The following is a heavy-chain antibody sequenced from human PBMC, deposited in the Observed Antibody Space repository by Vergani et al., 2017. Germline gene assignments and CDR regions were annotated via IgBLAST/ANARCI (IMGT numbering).Heavy chain of an antibody. CDR1: GFTFRNYA. Sequence: EVQLVESGGGLVQPGGSLKLSCAASGFTFRNYAMTWVRQAPGKGLEWVAAIKGDGSAKQYVESVKGRFTISRDNAKSSLYLQMNSLRVADTAVYYCARGHPVGSYWGQGTLVTVSS. CDR3: ARGHPVGSY. V-gene: IGHV3-7*01. J-gene: IGHJ4*02. D-gene: IGHD1-26*01. CDR2: IKGDGSAK.